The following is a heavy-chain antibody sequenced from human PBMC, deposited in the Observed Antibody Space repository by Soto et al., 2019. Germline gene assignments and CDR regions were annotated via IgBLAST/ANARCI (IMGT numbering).Heavy chain of an antibody. D-gene: IGHD6-19*01. CDR2: INSDGSST. V-gene: IGHV3-74*01. CDR3: ASRGAVAGLHY. J-gene: IGHJ4*02. Sequence: EVQLVESGGGLVQPGGSLRVSCAASGFTFSSYWMHWVRQAPGKGLVWVSRINSDGSSTSYADSVKGRFTISRDNAKNTLYLKMNSLRAEDTAIYYCASRGAVAGLHYLCQGTLVSVST. CDR1: GFTFSSYW.